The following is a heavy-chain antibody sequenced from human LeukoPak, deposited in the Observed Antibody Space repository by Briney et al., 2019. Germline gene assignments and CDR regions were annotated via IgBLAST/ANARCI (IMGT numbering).Heavy chain of an antibody. D-gene: IGHD3-22*01. V-gene: IGHV1-2*02. Sequence: ASVKLSCKASGYTFTGYYMHWVRQSPGQGLEWMGWINPNSGGTNYAQKCQGRVTMTRDTSISTAYMELSRLRSDDTAVYYCARTYYYDSSGYYMYSQHWGQGTLVTVSS. CDR2: INPNSGGT. J-gene: IGHJ1*01. CDR1: GYTFTGYY. CDR3: ARTYYYDSSGYYMYSQH.